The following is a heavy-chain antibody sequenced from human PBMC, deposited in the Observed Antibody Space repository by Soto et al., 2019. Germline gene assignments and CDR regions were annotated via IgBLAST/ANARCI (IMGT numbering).Heavy chain of an antibody. CDR1: GGSVRRGNYY. J-gene: IGHJ4*01. CDR3: ARAGSTMTAHWEPLPIDY. V-gene: IGHV4-61*01. D-gene: IGHD4-17*01. CDR2: ISNSGST. Sequence: WETLSLTCTVSGGSVRRGNYYWSWIRQFPGKGLEWIGYISNSGSTNYNPSLKSRLTMSVDTSKNQFSLSLTSVTAADTAVYYCARAGSTMTAHWEPLPIDYWGHGTLVTVSS.